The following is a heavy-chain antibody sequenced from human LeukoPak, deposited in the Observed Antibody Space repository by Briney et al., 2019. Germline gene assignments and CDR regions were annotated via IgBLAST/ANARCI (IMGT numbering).Heavy chain of an antibody. CDR2: FDPEDGET. CDR1: GYTFTSYD. CDR3: ATRLPTVDLEWLPYYFDY. J-gene: IGHJ4*02. Sequence: GASVKVSCKASGYTFTSYDINWVRQATGQGLEWMGGFDPEDGETIYAQKFQGRVTMTEDTSTDTAYMELSSLRSEDTAVYYCATRLPTVDLEWLPYYFDYWGQGTLVTVSS. V-gene: IGHV1-24*01. D-gene: IGHD3-3*01.